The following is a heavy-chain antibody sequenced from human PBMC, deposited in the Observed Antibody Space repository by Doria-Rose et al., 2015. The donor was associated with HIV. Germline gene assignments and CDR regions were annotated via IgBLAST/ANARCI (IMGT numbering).Heavy chain of an antibody. CDR3: ARMGSYRELDY. Sequence: RSLTRSVSGASVRSRGYYWNWIRQVPGKGLESLGYTYYTGTSDYSPSLKSRLNMAVDTSKNQFSLKLSFVTVADTAVYYCARMGSYRELDYWGQGAMVIVAA. V-gene: IGHV4-31*03. J-gene: IGHJ4*02. CDR1: GASVRSRGYY. CDR2: TYYTGTS. D-gene: IGHD3-3*01.